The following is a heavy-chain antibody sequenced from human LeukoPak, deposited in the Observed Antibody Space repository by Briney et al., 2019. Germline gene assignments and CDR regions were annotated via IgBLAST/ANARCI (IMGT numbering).Heavy chain of an antibody. CDR2: IYPGDSDT. V-gene: IGHV5-51*01. J-gene: IGHJ3*02. CDR1: GYSFTSYW. CDR3: ARRAVGTDAFDI. D-gene: IGHD4-23*01. Sequence: GESLKISCKGSGYSFTSYWIAWVRQMPGKGLEWKGIIYPGDSDTRYSPSFHGQVTISADKSISTAYLQWSSLKASDTAMYFCARRAVGTDAFDIWGQGTMVTVSS.